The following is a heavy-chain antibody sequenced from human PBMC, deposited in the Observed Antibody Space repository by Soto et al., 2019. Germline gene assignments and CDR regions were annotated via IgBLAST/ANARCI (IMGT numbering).Heavy chain of an antibody. Sequence: EVQLVESGGDVVQPGGSLRLSCAASGFTFSTYWMHWVRQAPGKGLLWVSRITTDGTYATYADSVKGRFTISRDNAKAKVSVLLYSVRVEDGGVYYCATGGCGYCAKWGQGTVVTVSS. V-gene: IGHV3-74*01. CDR1: GFTFSTYW. CDR3: ATGGCGYCAK. D-gene: IGHD3-22*01. J-gene: IGHJ4*02. CDR2: ITTDGTYA.